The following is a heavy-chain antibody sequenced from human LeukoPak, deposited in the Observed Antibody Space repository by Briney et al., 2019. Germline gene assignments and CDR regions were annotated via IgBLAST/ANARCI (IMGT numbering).Heavy chain of an antibody. Sequence: SETLSLTCTVSGGSISSYYWSWIRQPPGKGLEWIGYIYYSGSTNYNPSLKSRVTISVDTSKNQFSLKLSSVTAADTAVYYCARDLVVATIGYYFDYWGQGTLVTVSS. CDR3: ARDLVVATIGYYFDY. J-gene: IGHJ4*02. V-gene: IGHV4-59*12. D-gene: IGHD5-12*01. CDR1: GGSISSYY. CDR2: IYYSGST.